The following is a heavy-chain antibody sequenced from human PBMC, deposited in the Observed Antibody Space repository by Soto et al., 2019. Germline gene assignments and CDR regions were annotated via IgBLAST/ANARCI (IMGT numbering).Heavy chain of an antibody. CDR3: AKAGEIFGLVIFAYLDF. Sequence: QVQLVESGGGVVQPGKSLRLSCATSGFTFNSYALHWVRQAPGKGLEWVALISNDGSKTFYADSVKGRFTISRDTAKNTLFLQINSLTTEDTAVYFCAKAGEIFGLVIFAYLDFWGQGTLVAVSS. V-gene: IGHV3-30*18. CDR1: GFTFNSYA. CDR2: ISNDGSKT. D-gene: IGHD3-3*01. J-gene: IGHJ4*02.